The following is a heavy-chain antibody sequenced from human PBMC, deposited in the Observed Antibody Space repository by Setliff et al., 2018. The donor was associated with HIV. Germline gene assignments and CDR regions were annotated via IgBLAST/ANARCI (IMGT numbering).Heavy chain of an antibody. CDR1: GGTFSSYV. CDR2: ISVKNGNT. Sequence: AASVKVSCKASGGTFSSYVISWVRQAPGQGLEWMGWISVKNGNTNYAQKLQGRVTMTTDTSTSTAYMELRSLRSDDTAMYYCAAWDPSRGYSYGYFDYWGQGTLVTVSS. V-gene: IGHV1-18*01. CDR3: AAWDPSRGYSYGYFDY. J-gene: IGHJ4*02. D-gene: IGHD5-18*01.